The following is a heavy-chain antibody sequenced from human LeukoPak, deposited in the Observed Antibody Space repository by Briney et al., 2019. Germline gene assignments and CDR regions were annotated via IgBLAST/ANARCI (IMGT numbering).Heavy chain of an antibody. CDR3: AKDPYYYDSSGYPDY. D-gene: IGHD3-22*01. CDR2: ISYDGSNK. J-gene: IGHJ4*02. V-gene: IGHV3-30*18. Sequence: GGSLRLSCAASGFTFSSYGMHWVRQAPGKGLEWVAVISYDGSNKYYADSVKGRFTISRDNSKNTLYLQVNSLRAEDTAVYYCAKDPYYYDSSGYPDYWGQGTLVTVSS. CDR1: GFTFSSYG.